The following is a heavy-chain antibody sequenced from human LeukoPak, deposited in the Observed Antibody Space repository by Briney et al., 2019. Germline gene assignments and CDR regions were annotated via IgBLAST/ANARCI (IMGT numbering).Heavy chain of an antibody. Sequence: GASVKVSCKASGYTFTSYVISWVRQAPGQGLEWMGWISAHNGNTNYAPKLQGRVTMTTDTSTGTAYMELRSLRSDDTAVYYCARETRYSSGWYIDYWGQGTLVTVSS. V-gene: IGHV1-18*01. D-gene: IGHD6-19*01. CDR2: ISAHNGNT. CDR3: ARETRYSSGWYIDY. CDR1: GYTFTSYV. J-gene: IGHJ4*02.